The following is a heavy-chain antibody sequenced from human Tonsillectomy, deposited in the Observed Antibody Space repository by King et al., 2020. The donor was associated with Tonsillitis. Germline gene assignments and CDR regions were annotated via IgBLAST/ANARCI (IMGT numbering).Heavy chain of an antibody. CDR2: ISWNGGTI. V-gene: IGHV3-9*01. J-gene: IGHJ4*02. CDR3: TKARVLTGNVFDY. Sequence: VQLVESGGGLVQPGRSLRLSCAASGFTFNDHAMHWVRQAPGKGLEWVSGISWNGGTIDYADSVKGRFTISRDNAKNSLYLQMSSLSPEDTAFYYCTKARVLTGNVFDYCGQGTLVTVSS. D-gene: IGHD3-9*01. CDR1: GFTFNDHA.